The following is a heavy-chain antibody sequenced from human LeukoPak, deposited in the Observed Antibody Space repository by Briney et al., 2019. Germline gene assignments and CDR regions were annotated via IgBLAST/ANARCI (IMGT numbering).Heavy chain of an antibody. CDR3: AKDIGPRYCSGGSCYWDNDAFDI. V-gene: IGHV3-43D*03. CDR1: GFTFDDYA. Sequence: GGSLRLSCAASGFTFDDYAMHWVRQAPGKGLEWVSLISWDGGSAYYADSVKGRFTISRDNSENSLYLQMNSLRAEDTALYYCAKDIGPRYCSGGSCYWDNDAFDIWGQGTMVTVSS. J-gene: IGHJ3*02. D-gene: IGHD2-15*01. CDR2: ISWDGGSA.